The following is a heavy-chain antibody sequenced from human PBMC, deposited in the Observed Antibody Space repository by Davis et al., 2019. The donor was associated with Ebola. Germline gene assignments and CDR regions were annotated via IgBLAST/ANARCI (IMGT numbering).Heavy chain of an antibody. D-gene: IGHD3-16*02. Sequence: GESLKISCAASGFTFSGSAMHWVRQASGKGLKWVGRIRSKANSYATAYAASVKGRFTISRDDSKNTAYLQMNSLKTEDTAVYYCTSQSHDYIWGSYRYQDYWGQGTLVTVSS. CDR2: IRSKANSYAT. CDR1: GFTFSGSA. J-gene: IGHJ4*02. CDR3: TSQSHDYIWGSYRYQDY. V-gene: IGHV3-73*01.